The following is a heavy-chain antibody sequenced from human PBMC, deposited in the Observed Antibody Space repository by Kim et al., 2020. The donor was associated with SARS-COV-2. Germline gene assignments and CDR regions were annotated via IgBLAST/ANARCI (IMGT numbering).Heavy chain of an antibody. J-gene: IGHJ4*02. Sequence: SETLSLTCTVSGGSISSSSYYWGWIRQPPGKGLEWIGSIYYSGSTYYNPSLKSRVTISVDTSKNQFSLKLSSVTAADTAVYYCARHTRDWNYGYFDYWGQGTLVTVSS. V-gene: IGHV4-39*01. CDR1: GGSISSSSYY. CDR3: ARHTRDWNYGYFDY. CDR2: IYYSGST. D-gene: IGHD1-7*01.